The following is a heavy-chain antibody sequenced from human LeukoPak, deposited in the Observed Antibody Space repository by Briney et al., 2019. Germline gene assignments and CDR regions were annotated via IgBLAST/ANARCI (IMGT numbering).Heavy chain of an antibody. D-gene: IGHD3-10*01. CDR2: IYYSGST. V-gene: IGHV4-30-4*07. Sequence: SETLSLTCAVSGGSISSGGYSWSWIRQPPGKGLDWIGYIYYSGSTYYNLSLKSRITISVDTSQNQFSLKLNSVTAADTAVYYCARDGSYYYAFDIWGQGTMVTVSS. CDR1: GGSISSGGYS. J-gene: IGHJ3*02. CDR3: ARDGSYYYAFDI.